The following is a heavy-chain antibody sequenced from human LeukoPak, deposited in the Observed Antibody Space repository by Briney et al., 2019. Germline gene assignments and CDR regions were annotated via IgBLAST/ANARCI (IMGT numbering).Heavy chain of an antibody. D-gene: IGHD3-16*01. V-gene: IGHV4-59*08. CDR2: IHYSGST. J-gene: IGHJ4*02. CDR3: ARRAINSVMFDY. CDR1: CDSISTYY. Sequence: SETLSLTCTVSCDSISTYYWSWIRQPPGKGLEWIGYIHYSGSTNYNPSLRSRVTISVDTSKNQFSLKLSSATAADTAVYFCARRAINSVMFDYWGQGTLVTVSS.